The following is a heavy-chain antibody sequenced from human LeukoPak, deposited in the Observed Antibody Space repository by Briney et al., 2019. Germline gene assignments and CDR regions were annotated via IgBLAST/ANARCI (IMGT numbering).Heavy chain of an antibody. CDR3: ARPYGQYSSAWFLNY. Sequence: SETLSHTCAVYGGSFSDYYWSWIRQPPGKGLEWIGEINHSRSTNYNPSLKSRVTISVDTSRNQFSLKLSSVTAADTAVYYCARPYGQYSSAWFLNYWGQGTLVTVSS. CDR1: GGSFSDYY. J-gene: IGHJ4*02. CDR2: INHSRST. V-gene: IGHV4-34*01. D-gene: IGHD6-13*01.